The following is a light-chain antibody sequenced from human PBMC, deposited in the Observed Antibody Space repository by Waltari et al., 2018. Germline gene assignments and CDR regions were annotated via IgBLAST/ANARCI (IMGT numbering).Light chain of an antibody. Sequence: DIQMTQSPSSLSASVGDRVTITSQASQDITNYLNWYQQKPGRAPKLLIYDASYLQTGVPSRFSGSGSGTDFTFTISSLQPEDIATYYCQQYDNLPITFGQGTRLDIK. V-gene: IGKV1-33*01. CDR2: DAS. CDR3: QQYDNLPIT. J-gene: IGKJ5*01. CDR1: QDITNY.